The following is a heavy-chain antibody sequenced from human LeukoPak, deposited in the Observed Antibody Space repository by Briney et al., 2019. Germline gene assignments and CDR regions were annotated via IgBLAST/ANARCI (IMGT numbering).Heavy chain of an antibody. D-gene: IGHD6-19*01. CDR3: ARDIEPIAVTGATADY. J-gene: IGHJ4*02. CDR2: MSYDGSDK. V-gene: IGHV3-30*14. CDR1: GFTFNNYA. Sequence: GGSLRLSCAASGFTFNNYAMHWVRQAPGRGLEWVAVMSYDGSDKYYADSVKGRFTISRDNPKNTLYLQMNSLRPDDTAVYFCARDIEPIAVTGATADYWGQGTLVTASS.